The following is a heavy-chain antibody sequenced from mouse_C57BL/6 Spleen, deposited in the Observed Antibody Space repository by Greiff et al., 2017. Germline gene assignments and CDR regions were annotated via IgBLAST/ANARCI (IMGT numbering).Heavy chain of an antibody. Sequence: QVQLKESGAELVRPGTSVKLSCKASGYTFTSYWMYWVKQRPGQGLEWIGVIDPSDSYTNYNQKFKGKATLTVDTSSSTAYMQLSSLTSEDSAVYYCAREPPFDYGSSYYAMDYWGQGTSVTVSS. D-gene: IGHD1-1*01. CDR3: AREPPFDYGSSYYAMDY. J-gene: IGHJ4*01. V-gene: IGHV1-59*01. CDR2: IDPSDSYT. CDR1: GYTFTSYW.